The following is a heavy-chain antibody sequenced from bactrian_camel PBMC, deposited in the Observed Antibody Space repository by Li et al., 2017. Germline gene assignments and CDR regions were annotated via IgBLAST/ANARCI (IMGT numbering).Heavy chain of an antibody. CDR3: TLTYATRADFGY. Sequence: HVQLVESGGGSVQTGGSLGLSCAASVYPYSTNCIGWFRQAPGKEREGVASIAFRGGSTYYADSVKGRFTISRDNSKNMLYLQMNSLKSEDTALYYCTLTYATRADFGYWGQGTQVTVS. D-gene: IGHD1*01. J-gene: IGHJ6*01. V-gene: IGHV3S54*01. CDR2: IAFRGGST. CDR1: VYPYSTNC.